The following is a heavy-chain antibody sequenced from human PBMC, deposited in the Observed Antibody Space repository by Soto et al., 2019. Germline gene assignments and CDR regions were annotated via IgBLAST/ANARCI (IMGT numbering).Heavy chain of an antibody. CDR2: IYYSGST. J-gene: IGHJ4*02. CDR1: GGSISSGGYY. Sequence: SETVSLTCTVSGGSISSGGYYWSWIRQHPGKGLEWIGYIYYSGSTYYNPSLKSRVTISVDTSKNQFSLKLSSVTAADTAVYYCARGVHTFYYYGSGTFDYWGQGTLVTVSS. CDR3: ARGVHTFYYYGSGTFDY. V-gene: IGHV4-31*03. D-gene: IGHD3-10*01.